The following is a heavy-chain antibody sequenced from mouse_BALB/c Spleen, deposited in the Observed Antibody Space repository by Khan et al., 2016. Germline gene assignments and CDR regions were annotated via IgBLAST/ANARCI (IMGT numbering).Heavy chain of an antibody. CDR2: IWSGGST. D-gene: IGHD2-3*01. J-gene: IGHJ2*01. CDR3: ARNYDDYFDY. Sequence: QVQLMQSGPGLVQPSQSLSITCTVSGFSLNSYGVHWVRQSPGMGLEWLGVIWSGGSTVYNAAFMSRLSITRDTSKSQVLFKMDSLQVNDTAIYFCARNYDDYFDYWGQGTALTVSS. V-gene: IGHV2-2*02. CDR1: GFSLNSYG.